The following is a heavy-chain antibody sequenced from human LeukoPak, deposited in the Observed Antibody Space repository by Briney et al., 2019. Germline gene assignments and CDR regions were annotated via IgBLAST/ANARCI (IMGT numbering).Heavy chain of an antibody. V-gene: IGHV1-8*03. D-gene: IGHD5-18*01. Sequence: GASVKVSCKASGYTFTSYDINWVRQATGQGLEWMGWMNPNSGNTGYAQKFQGRVTITRNTSISTAYMELSSLRSEDTAVYYCARSLRYGTANWFDPWGQGTLVTVSS. CDR3: ARSLRYGTANWFDP. J-gene: IGHJ5*02. CDR1: GYTFTSYD. CDR2: MNPNSGNT.